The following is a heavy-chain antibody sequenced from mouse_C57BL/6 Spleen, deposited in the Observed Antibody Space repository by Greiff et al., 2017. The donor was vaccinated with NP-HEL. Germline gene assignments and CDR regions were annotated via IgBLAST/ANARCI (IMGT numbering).Heavy chain of an antibody. D-gene: IGHD4-1*01. CDR2: INPSNGGT. CDR1: VSPFPRSW. Sequence: LQPPLPYLFPPFSSFPLSFPSSVSPFPRSWLHLVTQRPGQGLEWIGNINPSNGGTNYNEKFKSKATLTVDKSSSTAYMQLSSLTSEDSAVYYCARSNWDAWFAYWGQGTLVTVSA. J-gene: IGHJ3*01. CDR3: ARSNWDAWFAY. V-gene: IGHV1-53*01.